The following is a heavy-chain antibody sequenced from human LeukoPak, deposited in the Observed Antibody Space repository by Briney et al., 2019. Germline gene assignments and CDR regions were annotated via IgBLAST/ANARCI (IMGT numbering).Heavy chain of an antibody. CDR2: MYNRGST. J-gene: IGHJ4*02. CDR3: ARAEKAVTGTLDY. Sequence: SETLSLTCTVSGDSISNYYWSWIRQSPGKKLEWIGYMYNRGSTIYNPSLKCRVTISTDTSKNQFSLRLTSVTAADTAVYYCARAEKAVTGTLDYWGQGTLITVSS. D-gene: IGHD6-19*01. V-gene: IGHV4-59*01. CDR1: GDSISNYY.